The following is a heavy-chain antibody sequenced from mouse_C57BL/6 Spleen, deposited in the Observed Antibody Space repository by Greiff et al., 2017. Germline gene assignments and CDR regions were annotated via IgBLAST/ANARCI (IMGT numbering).Heavy chain of an antibody. Sequence: VQLQQSGPGLVQPSQSLSITCTVSGFSLTSYGVHWVRQSPGKGLEWLGVIWSGGSTDYNAAFISRLSISKDNSTSQVFFKMNSLQADDTAIYYCARRIYYYGSSLYFAMDYWGQGTSVTVSS. J-gene: IGHJ4*01. CDR1: GFSLTSYG. V-gene: IGHV2-2*01. D-gene: IGHD1-1*01. CDR3: ARRIYYYGSSLYFAMDY. CDR2: IWSGGST.